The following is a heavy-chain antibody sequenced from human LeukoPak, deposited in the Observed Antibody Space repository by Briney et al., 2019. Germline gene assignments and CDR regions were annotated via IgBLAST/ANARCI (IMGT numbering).Heavy chain of an antibody. V-gene: IGHV3-23*01. CDR3: AKGPFTYCSGGSCYIDY. CDR1: GSTFSSSS. D-gene: IGHD2-15*01. J-gene: IGHJ4*02. CDR2: ISGSGGST. Sequence: GGSLRLSCAASGSTFSSSSMNWVRQAPGKGLEWVSAISGSGGSTYYADSVKGRFTISRDNSKNTLYLQMNSLRAEDTAVYYCAKGPFTYCSGGSCYIDYWGQGTLVTVSS.